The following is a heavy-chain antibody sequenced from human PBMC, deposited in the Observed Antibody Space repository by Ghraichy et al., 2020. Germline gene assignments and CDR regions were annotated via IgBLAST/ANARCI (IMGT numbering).Heavy chain of an antibody. V-gene: IGHV4-59*01. J-gene: IGHJ4*02. CDR1: GGSISSYY. D-gene: IGHD2-15*01. Sequence: GALSLTCTVSGGSISSYYWSWIRQPPGKGLEWIGYIYYSGSTNYNPSLKSRVTISVDTSKNQFSLKLSSVTAADTAVYYCASGDRYCSGGSCYNYWGQGTLVTVSS. CDR2: IYYSGST. CDR3: ASGDRYCSGGSCYNY.